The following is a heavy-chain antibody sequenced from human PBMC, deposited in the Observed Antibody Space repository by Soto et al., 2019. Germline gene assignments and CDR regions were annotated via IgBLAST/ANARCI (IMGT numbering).Heavy chain of an antibody. V-gene: IGHV3-66*01. CDR1: EFTVISNY. Sequence: GGSLRLSCAVSEFTVISNYMSWVRQAPGKGLEWVSAIYRDSSTHYADSVKGRFIISRDNSKNTLYLQMNSLRAEDTAVYYCTRDPTDVGSDPDYWGQGTLVTVSS. D-gene: IGHD2-15*01. CDR2: IYRDSST. CDR3: TRDPTDVGSDPDY. J-gene: IGHJ4*02.